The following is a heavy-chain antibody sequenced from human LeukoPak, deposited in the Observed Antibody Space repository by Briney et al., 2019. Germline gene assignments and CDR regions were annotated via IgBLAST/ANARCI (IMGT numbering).Heavy chain of an antibody. D-gene: IGHD3/OR15-3a*01. J-gene: IGHJ4*02. Sequence: GASVKVSCKASGGTFSSYAISWVRQAPGQGLEWMGRIIPILGIANYAQKFQGRVTITADKSTSTAYMELSSLRSEDTAVYYCARAPLDRLFDYWGQGTLVTVSS. V-gene: IGHV1-69*04. CDR3: ARAPLDRLFDY. CDR2: IIPILGIA. CDR1: GGTFSSYA.